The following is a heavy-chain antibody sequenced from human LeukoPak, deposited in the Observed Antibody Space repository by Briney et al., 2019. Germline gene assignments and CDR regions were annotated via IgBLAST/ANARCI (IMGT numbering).Heavy chain of an antibody. V-gene: IGHV3-7*01. CDR1: GFTFSSYW. CDR2: IKLDGSEK. Sequence: GGSLRFSCAASGFTFSSYWMTWVRQAPGKGLEWVANIKLDGSEKYYVDSVKGRFTISRDDAKNSVYLQINSLSAEDTAVYYCARISSSRYYFDYWGQGTLVTVSS. D-gene: IGHD6-13*01. CDR3: ARISSSRYYFDY. J-gene: IGHJ4*02.